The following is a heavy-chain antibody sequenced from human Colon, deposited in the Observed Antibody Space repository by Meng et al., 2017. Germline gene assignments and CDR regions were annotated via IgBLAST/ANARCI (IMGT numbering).Heavy chain of an antibody. V-gene: IGHV2-5*02. CDR1: GFSLSTSGVG. CDR3: AHRHPGGPVDY. Sequence: QITLEESAHTVEKPPQTLTLTCTFSGFSLSTSGVGGGWVRQPPGKALEWLALIYWEDDKRYSPSQKSRLTTTKDTSKNQVVLTMTNMDPVDTATYYCAHRHPGGPVDYWGQGTLVTVSS. CDR2: IYWEDDK. J-gene: IGHJ4*02. D-gene: IGHD3-16*01.